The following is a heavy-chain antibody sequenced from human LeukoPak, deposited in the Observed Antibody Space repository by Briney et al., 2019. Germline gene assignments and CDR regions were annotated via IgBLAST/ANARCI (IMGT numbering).Heavy chain of an antibody. CDR2: VSGYNGYT. Sequence: GASVKVSCKTSGYIFTRYEISWVRQAPGQGLGWMGWVSGYNGYTDYAQLFQGRVTLTPDTSKRTAYMELRGLRSGDTAIYYCARDSTTVVTMSGLRSALEFWGQGTLVTVSS. CDR1: GYIFTRYE. CDR3: ARDSTTVVTMSGLRSALEF. V-gene: IGHV1-18*01. D-gene: IGHD5-12*01. J-gene: IGHJ4*02.